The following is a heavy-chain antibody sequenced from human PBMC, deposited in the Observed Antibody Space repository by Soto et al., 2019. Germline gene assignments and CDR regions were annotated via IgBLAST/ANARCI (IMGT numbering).Heavy chain of an antibody. J-gene: IGHJ4*02. CDR1: GFTFSCYA. V-gene: IGHV3-23*01. D-gene: IGHD6-13*01. Sequence: EVQLLESGGGLVQPGGSLRLSCAASGFTFSCYAMSWVRQAPGKGLEWVSAISGSGGSTYYADSVKGRFTISRDNCKNTLYLQMNSLRAEDTAVYYCAKENGCSSSWFEFDYWGQGTLVTVSS. CDR2: ISGSGGST. CDR3: AKENGCSSSWFEFDY.